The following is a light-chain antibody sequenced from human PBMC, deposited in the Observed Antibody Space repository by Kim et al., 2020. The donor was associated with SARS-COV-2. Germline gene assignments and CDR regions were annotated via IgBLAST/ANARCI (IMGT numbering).Light chain of an antibody. CDR3: QQYGSSPLT. J-gene: IGKJ4*01. CDR2: GAS. V-gene: IGKV3-20*01. CDR1: QSGSSSY. Sequence: FPGQCATLSCRASQSGSSSYFAWYQQKPGQAPRLRIYGASSRATGIPDRFSGSGYGTDFTLTISRLEPEDFAVYYCQQYGSSPLTFGGGTKVDIK.